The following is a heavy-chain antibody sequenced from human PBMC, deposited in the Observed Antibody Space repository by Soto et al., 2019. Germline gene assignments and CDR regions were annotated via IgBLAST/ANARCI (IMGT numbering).Heavy chain of an antibody. CDR1: GGSISSSSYY. Sequence: PXGTLSLTCTVSGGSISSSSYYWGWIRQPPGKGLEWIGSIYYSGSTYYNPSLKSRVTISVDTSKNQFSLKLSSVTAAETAVYYCFGEYYYDFWSGYSTKSYYGMDVWGQGTTVTVSS. CDR3: FGEYYYDFWSGYSTKSYYGMDV. J-gene: IGHJ6*02. D-gene: IGHD3-3*01. CDR2: IYYSGST. V-gene: IGHV4-39*01.